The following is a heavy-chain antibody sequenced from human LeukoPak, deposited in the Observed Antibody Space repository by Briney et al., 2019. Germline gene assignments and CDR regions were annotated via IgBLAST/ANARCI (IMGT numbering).Heavy chain of an antibody. CDR1: GFTFSDYY. Sequence: GGSLRLSCAASGFTFSDYYMSWVRQAPGKGLEWLSYISSSISYTNYADSVKGRFTISRDNAKNSLYLQMNSLRAEDTAVYYCARAVAGDYFGYWGQGTLVTVSS. D-gene: IGHD6-19*01. J-gene: IGHJ4*02. CDR3: ARAVAGDYFGY. CDR2: ISSSISYT. V-gene: IGHV3-11*06.